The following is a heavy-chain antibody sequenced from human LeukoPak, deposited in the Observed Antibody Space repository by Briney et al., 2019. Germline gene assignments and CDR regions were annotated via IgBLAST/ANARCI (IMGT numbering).Heavy chain of an antibody. CDR1: GYTFTSYG. J-gene: IGHJ4*02. CDR2: ISAYNGNT. CDR3: ARDLGTGGSYLFDY. V-gene: IGHV1-18*01. Sequence: ASVKVSCKASGYTFTSYGISWVRQAPGQGLEWMGWISAYNGNTNYAQKLQGRVTMTTDTSTGTAYMELRSLRSDDTAVYYCARDLGTGGSYLFDYWGQGTLVTVSS. D-gene: IGHD1-26*01.